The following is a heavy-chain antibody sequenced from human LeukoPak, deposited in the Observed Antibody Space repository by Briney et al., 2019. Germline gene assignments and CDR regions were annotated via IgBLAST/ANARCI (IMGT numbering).Heavy chain of an antibody. J-gene: IGHJ4*02. V-gene: IGHV1-69*04. CDR2: IIPILGIA. CDR1: GGTFSSYA. D-gene: IGHD3-3*01. Sequence: ASVKVSCKASGGTFSSYAISWVRQAPGQGLEWMGRIIPILGIANYEQKFQGRVTITADKSTSTAYMELSSLRSEDTAVYCCARGSTSGYYFDYWGQGTLVTVS. CDR3: ARGSTSGYYFDY.